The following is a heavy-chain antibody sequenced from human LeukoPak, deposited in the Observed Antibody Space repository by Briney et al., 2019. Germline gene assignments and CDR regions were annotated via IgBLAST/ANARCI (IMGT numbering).Heavy chain of an antibody. V-gene: IGHV1-2*02. D-gene: IGHD5/OR15-5a*01. CDR2: INPNSGGT. CDR1: GYTFTGYY. J-gene: IGHJ4*02. CDR3: ARAVRLQSVLFDY. Sequence: ASVKVSCKASGYTFTGYYMHWVRQAPGQGLEWMGWINPNSGGTNYAQKFQGRVTMTRDTSISTAYMKLSRLRSDDTAVYYCARAVRLQSVLFDYWGQGTLVTVSS.